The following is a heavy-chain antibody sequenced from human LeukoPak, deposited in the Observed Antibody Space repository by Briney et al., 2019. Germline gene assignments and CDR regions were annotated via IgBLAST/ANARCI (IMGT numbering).Heavy chain of an antibody. CDR1: GGSLSSYY. D-gene: IGHD3-22*01. V-gene: IGHV4-59*01. Sequence: SETLSLTCTVSGGSLSSYYWSWIRQPPGKGLEWIGYVHHSGRTDYNPSLKSRVTISVDTSKNQVSLKLSSVTAADTAVYSCARSSGSYDYYYMDVWGKGTTVTVSS. CDR2: VHHSGRT. CDR3: ARSSGSYDYYYMDV. J-gene: IGHJ6*03.